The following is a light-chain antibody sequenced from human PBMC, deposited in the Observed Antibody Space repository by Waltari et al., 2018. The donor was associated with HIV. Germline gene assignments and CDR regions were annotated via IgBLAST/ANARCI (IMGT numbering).Light chain of an antibody. CDR2: EVS. V-gene: IGLV2-14*01. CDR1: SSDIGYYTY. J-gene: IGLJ2*01. CDR3: SSVANSVTLSVF. Sequence: QFALTQPASVSGSPGQSITISCSGTSSDIGYYTYVSLYQQHPGKAPNLMIYEVSNRPAGICKRFCGSESGNTASRTIYALQAQDEADYFCSSVANSVTLSVFFGGGTNLAVL.